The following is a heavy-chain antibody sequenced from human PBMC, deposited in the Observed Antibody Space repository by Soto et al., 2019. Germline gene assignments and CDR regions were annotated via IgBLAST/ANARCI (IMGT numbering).Heavy chain of an antibody. CDR1: GFSLSTRGMC. V-gene: IGHV2-70*11. Sequence: SGRTVVDPTQTLTLTFSCSGFSLSTRGMCVSWIRQHPCNALEWLPRIEWDDEKYYSTSLKTRLTISKDTSKNQVVLTMTNMDPVDTATYYCARSPDTAMDFYYFDYWGQGTLVTSPQ. CDR2: IEWDDEK. CDR3: ARSPDTAMDFYYFDY. J-gene: IGHJ4*02. D-gene: IGHD5-18*01.